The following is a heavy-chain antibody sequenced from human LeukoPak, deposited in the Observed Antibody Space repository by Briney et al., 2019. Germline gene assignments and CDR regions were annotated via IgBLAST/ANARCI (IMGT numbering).Heavy chain of an antibody. D-gene: IGHD3-10*01. V-gene: IGHV4-59*01. CDR2: IYYSGST. CDR1: GGSISSYY. Sequence: SETLPLTCTVSGGSISSYYWSWIRQPPGKGLEWIGYIYYSGSTNYNPSLKSRVTISVDTSKNQSSLKLSSVTTADTAVYYCARVLSVINWFDPWGQGTLVTVSS. J-gene: IGHJ5*02. CDR3: ARVLSVINWFDP.